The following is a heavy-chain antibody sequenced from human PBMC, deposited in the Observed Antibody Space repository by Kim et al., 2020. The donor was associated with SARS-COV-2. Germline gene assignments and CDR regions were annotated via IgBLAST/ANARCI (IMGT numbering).Heavy chain of an antibody. CDR1: GGAFSGYY. CDR2: VNDFGST. V-gene: IGHV4-34*01. J-gene: IGHJ4*02. D-gene: IGHD6-13*01. CDR3: ARGGLSSSSWYYFDY. Sequence: SETLSLTCAVDGGAFSGYYWTWIRQPPGKGLEWIGEVNDFGSTNYNPSLKSRVTITVDLSMRQFSLKLSSVTAADTAVYHCARGGLSSSSWYYFDYWGQGTMATVSS.